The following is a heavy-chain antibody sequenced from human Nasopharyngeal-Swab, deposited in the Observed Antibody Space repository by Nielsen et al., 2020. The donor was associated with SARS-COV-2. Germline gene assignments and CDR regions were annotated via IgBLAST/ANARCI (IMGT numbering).Heavy chain of an antibody. J-gene: IGHJ4*02. CDR3: ATWGIGYGENAHATFDS. CDR1: GGTFSKYA. D-gene: IGHD4-17*01. CDR2: IIVNLGMT. Sequence: SVKVSCKVSGGTFSKYAISWVRQAPGQGLEWMGGIIVNLGMTKYAQKFKDSVIINADESTGTAYMELSSLRSEDTAVYYCATWGIGYGENAHATFDSWGQGVLVTVSS. V-gene: IGHV1-69*10.